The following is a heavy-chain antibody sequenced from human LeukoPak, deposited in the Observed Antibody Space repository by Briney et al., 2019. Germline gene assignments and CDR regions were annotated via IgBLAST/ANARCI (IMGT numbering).Heavy chain of an antibody. CDR1: GFTFSSYS. V-gene: IGHV3-21*01. CDR3: AKDRDSGSYYGVPTFDP. D-gene: IGHD1-26*01. J-gene: IGHJ5*02. CDR2: ISSSSSYI. Sequence: SGGSLRLSCAASGFTFSSYSMNWVRQAPGKGLEWVSSISSSSSYIYYADSVKGRFTISRDNSKNTLYLQMNSLRAEDTAVYYCAKDRDSGSYYGVPTFDPWGQGTLVTVSS.